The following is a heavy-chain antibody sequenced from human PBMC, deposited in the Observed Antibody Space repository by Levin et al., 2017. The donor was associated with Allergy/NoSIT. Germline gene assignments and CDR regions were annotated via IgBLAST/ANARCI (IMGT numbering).Heavy chain of an antibody. CDR3: AKMGGSDYAETHWYFDV. Sequence: GESLKISCAASGFTFSSYAMSWVRQAPGKGLEWVSVINYSGGSTKYADSVKGRFTISRDNSKNTVYLQMNSLRAEDTALYHCAKMGGSDYAETHWYFDVWGRGALVTVSS. CDR1: GFTFSSYA. D-gene: IGHD4-17*01. CDR2: INYSGGST. V-gene: IGHV3-23*01. J-gene: IGHJ2*01.